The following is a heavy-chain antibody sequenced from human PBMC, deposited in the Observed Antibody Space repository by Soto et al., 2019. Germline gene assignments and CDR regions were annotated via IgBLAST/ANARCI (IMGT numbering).Heavy chain of an antibody. CDR1: GGSISSGGYS. CDR3: ARSIDSSGFYFSNC. D-gene: IGHD3-22*01. J-gene: IGHJ4*02. Sequence: SETLSLTCAVSGGSISSGGYSWSWIRQPPGKGLEWIGYIYHSGSTYYNPSLKSRVTMSLDTSRNQFSLKLYSVTTADTAVYYCARSIDSSGFYFSNCWGQGTLVTVSS. V-gene: IGHV4-30-2*02. CDR2: IYHSGST.